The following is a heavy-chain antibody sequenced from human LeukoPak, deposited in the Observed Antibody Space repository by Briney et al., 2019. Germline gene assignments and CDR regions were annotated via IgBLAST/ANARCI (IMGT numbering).Heavy chain of an antibody. CDR1: GYTLTELS. Sequence: ASVKVSCKVSGYTLTELSMHWVRQAPGKGLEWMGGFDSEDGETIYAQKFQGRVTMTEDTSTDTAYMELSSLRSEDTAVYYCASWNYDGGYYGMDVWGQGTTVTVSS. J-gene: IGHJ6*02. CDR3: ASWNYDGGYYGMDV. D-gene: IGHD1-7*01. CDR2: FDSEDGET. V-gene: IGHV1-24*01.